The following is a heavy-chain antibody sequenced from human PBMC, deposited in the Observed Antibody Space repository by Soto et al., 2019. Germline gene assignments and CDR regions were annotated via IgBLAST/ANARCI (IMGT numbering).Heavy chain of an antibody. CDR3: ARGSDFDWLLLGWFDP. J-gene: IGHJ5*02. CDR1: CGSIISVGYY. CDR2: IYYSGST. V-gene: IGHV4-31*03. D-gene: IGHD3-9*01. Sequence: SETLSLTCTVSCGSIISVGYYWSWIRQHPGKGLEWIGYIYYSGSTYYNPSLKSRVTISVDTSKNQFSLKLSSVTAADTAVYYCARGSDFDWLLLGWFDPWGQGTLVTVSS.